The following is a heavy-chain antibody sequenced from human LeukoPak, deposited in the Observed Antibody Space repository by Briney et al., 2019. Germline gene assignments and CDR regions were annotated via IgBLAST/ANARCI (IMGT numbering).Heavy chain of an antibody. CDR3: ARDGRGLLAAGSPYGMDV. V-gene: IGHV3-7*01. J-gene: IGHJ6*02. CDR1: GFTFSIYW. Sequence: GGSLRLSCAASGFTFSIYWMSWVRQAPGKGLEWVANVKQDGSEKFYVDSVKGRFTISRDNAKNSLYLQMNSLRAEDTAVYYCARDGRGLLAAGSPYGMDVWGQGITVTVSS. CDR2: VKQDGSEK. D-gene: IGHD6-13*01.